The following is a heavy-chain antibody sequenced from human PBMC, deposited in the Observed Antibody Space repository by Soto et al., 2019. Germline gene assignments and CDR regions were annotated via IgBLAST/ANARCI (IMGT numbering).Heavy chain of an antibody. CDR1: GFSLSTTGMC. D-gene: IGHD5-18*01. J-gene: IGHJ4*02. V-gene: IGHV2-70*01. CDR2: IDWADDK. Sequence: SGPTLVNPTQTLTLTCTFFGFSLSTTGMCVSWIRQPPGKALEWLALIDWADDKYYSTSLKTRLTISKDTSKNQVVLTMTNVEPVDTATYFCSRAVGGFTYGYPDYWGQGTLVTVSS. CDR3: SRAVGGFTYGYPDY.